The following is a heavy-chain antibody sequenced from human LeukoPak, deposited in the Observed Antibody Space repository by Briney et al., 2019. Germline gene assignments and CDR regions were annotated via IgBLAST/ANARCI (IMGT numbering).Heavy chain of an antibody. CDR2: ISSSSAP. CDR1: GFSFSTYG. CDR3: ARDWAARYFDY. J-gene: IGHJ4*02. Sequence: GGSLRLSCAASGFSFSTYGFNWVRQAPGKGLEWVSYISSSSAPYYADSVKGRFTISRDNAKNALYLQMSGLRAEDTAVYYCARDWAARYFDYWGQGILVTISS. V-gene: IGHV3-48*04. D-gene: IGHD3-16*01.